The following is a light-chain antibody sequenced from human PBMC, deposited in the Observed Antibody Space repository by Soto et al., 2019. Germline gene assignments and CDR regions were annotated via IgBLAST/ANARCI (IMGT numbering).Light chain of an antibody. J-gene: IGKJ2*01. CDR1: QSVSTSY. V-gene: IGKV3-20*01. Sequence: EIVLTQSPGTLSLSPGERATLSCRASQSVSTSYVAWYQQKPVQAPRLIIYGASDRDTGIPDSFSGSGSGKGFTFTISRLEPEDCAVYLCQQYGSSPYTFGQGTKLEL. CDR3: QQYGSSPYT. CDR2: GAS.